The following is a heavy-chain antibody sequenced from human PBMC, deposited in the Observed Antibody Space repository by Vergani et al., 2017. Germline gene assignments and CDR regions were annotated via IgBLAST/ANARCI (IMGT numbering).Heavy chain of an antibody. CDR1: GYSITRGYF. Sequence: QVQLQESGPGLVKASETLSLSCIVSGYSITRGYFWGWIRQPPGKGLEWIDSIYYNGRQSNNPSLKSRVTISLDMSNNHFSLRLTSVTAADTAVYYCARQILSYCGNDRCYGAAFDIWGQGTMVTVSS. J-gene: IGHJ3*02. D-gene: IGHD2-21*01. CDR3: ARQILSYCGNDRCYGAAFDI. CDR2: IYYNGRQ. V-gene: IGHV4-38-2*02.